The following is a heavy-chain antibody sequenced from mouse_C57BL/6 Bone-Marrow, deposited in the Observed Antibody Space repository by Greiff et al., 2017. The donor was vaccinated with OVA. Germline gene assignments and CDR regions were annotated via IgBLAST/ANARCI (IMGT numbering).Heavy chain of an antibody. CDR2: IDPENGDT. D-gene: IGHD2-1*01. V-gene: IGHV14-4*01. CDR3: TSYCNVDY. J-gene: IGHJ2*01. CDR1: GFNIKDDY. Sequence: DVKLQESGAELVRPGASVKLSCTASGFNIKDDYMHWVKQRPEQGLEWIGWIDPENGDTESASKFQGKATITADTSSNTAYLQLSSLTSEDTAVYYCTSYCNVDYWGQGTTLTVSS.